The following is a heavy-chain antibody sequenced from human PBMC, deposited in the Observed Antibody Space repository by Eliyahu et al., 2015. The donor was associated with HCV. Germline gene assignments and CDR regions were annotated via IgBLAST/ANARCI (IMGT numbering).Heavy chain of an antibody. J-gene: IGHJ2*01. CDR3: AKGRADYATLDGXYFDL. D-gene: IGHD4-17*01. V-gene: IGHV3-9*01. Sequence: EVQLMESGXGXVQPGRSXXXSCAASGFTFDDYAMHWVRQAPGKGLEWVSGISWNSGTIDYADSMKGRFTISRDNAKNSLFLQMNSLRPEDTAFYYCAKGRADYATLDGXYFDLWGRGTLVTVSS. CDR1: GFTFDDYA. CDR2: ISWNSGTI.